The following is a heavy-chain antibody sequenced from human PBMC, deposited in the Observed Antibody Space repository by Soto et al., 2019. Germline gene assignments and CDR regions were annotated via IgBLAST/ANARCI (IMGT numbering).Heavy chain of an antibody. CDR1: GFTFSSYS. Sequence: GGSLRLSCAASGFTFSSYSMNWVRQAPGKGLEWVSYISSSSSTIYYADSVKGRFTISRDNAKNSLYLQMNSLRAEETAVYYCARDLSPRIAAAGNWFDPWGQGTLVTVSS. D-gene: IGHD6-13*01. V-gene: IGHV3-48*01. J-gene: IGHJ5*02. CDR3: ARDLSPRIAAAGNWFDP. CDR2: ISSSSSTI.